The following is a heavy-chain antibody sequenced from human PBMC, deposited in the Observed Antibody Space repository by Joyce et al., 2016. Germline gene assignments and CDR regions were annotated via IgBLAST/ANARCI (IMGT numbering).Heavy chain of an antibody. D-gene: IGHD4-17*01. Sequence: EVQLVESGGGLVQPGASLRLSCAASGFIFSNYGMTWVRQAPGKGLEWVSHINSDGSNILYADSVRGRFTISRDNAQNSVYLHMNSLRDEDAALYYCARDEDGDYDFDYWGQGTLVAVSS. CDR1: GFIFSNYG. CDR3: ARDEDGDYDFDY. J-gene: IGHJ4*02. CDR2: INSDGSNI. V-gene: IGHV3-48*02.